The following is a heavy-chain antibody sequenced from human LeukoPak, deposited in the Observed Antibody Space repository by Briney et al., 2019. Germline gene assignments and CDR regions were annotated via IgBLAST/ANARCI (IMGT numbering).Heavy chain of an antibody. CDR2: IYNSGST. CDR1: GGSISSYY. V-gene: IGHV4-59*08. CDR3: ARSAIDAFDI. Sequence: SETLSLTCTVSGGSISSYYWSWIRQPPGRGLECIGYIYNSGSTNYNPSLKSRVSISVDTSKNQFSLKLSSVTAADTAVYYCARSAIDAFDIWGQGTMVTVSS. J-gene: IGHJ3*02. D-gene: IGHD6-25*01.